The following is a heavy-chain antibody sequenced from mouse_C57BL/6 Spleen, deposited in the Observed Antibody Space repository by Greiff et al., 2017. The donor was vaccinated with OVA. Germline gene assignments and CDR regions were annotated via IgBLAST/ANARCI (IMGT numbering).Heavy chain of an antibody. J-gene: IGHJ2*01. CDR3: AREGLYYGSSYAFDY. CDR1: GYTFTDYY. Sequence: VQLQQSGAELVRPGASVKLSCKASGYTFTDYYINWVKQRPGQGLEWIARIYPGSGNTYYNEKFKGKATLTAEKSSSTAYMQLSSLTSEDSAVDFCAREGLYYGSSYAFDYWGQGTTRTVSS. CDR2: IYPGSGNT. V-gene: IGHV1-76*01. D-gene: IGHD1-1*01.